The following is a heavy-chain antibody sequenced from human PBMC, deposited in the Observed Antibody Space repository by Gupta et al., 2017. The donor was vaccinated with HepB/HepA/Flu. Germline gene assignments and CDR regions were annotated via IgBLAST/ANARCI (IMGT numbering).Heavy chain of an antibody. D-gene: IGHD3-10*01. J-gene: IGHJ4*02. CDR2: IYLDDDN. CDR1: GFSLSTSGVG. CDR3: AHRHYFGAGSYYGSGYFDY. Sequence: QITLKESGPTLVKPTQTLTLTCTFSGFSLSTSGVGVGWIRQPPGKALEWLALIYLDDDNHYNPSLKSRLTITKDTSKNQVVLTVTNVDPVDTATYYCAHRHYFGAGSYYGSGYFDYWGQGTLVTVSS. V-gene: IGHV2-5*02.